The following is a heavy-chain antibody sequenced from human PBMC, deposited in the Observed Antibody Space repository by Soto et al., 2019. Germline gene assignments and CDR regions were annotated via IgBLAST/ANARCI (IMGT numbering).Heavy chain of an antibody. Sequence: QVQLQESGPGLVKPSQTLSLTCTVSGGSISSGDYYWSWIRQPPGKGLEWIGYIYYSGSTYYNPSPKSRVTISGFTSKTQFAMKLSCVSAAGTAGYYCARTEPTYYYESSGYYGFDYWGQGTLVTVSS. CDR1: GGSISSGDYY. CDR3: ARTEPTYYYESSGYYGFDY. CDR2: IYYSGST. D-gene: IGHD3-22*01. V-gene: IGHV4-30-4*01. J-gene: IGHJ4*02.